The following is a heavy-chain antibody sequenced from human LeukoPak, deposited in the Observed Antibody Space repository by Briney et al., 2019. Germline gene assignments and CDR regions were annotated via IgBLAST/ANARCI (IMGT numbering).Heavy chain of an antibody. Sequence: GGSLRLSCAASGFTFSSYAMSWVRQAPGKGLEWVSAISGSGGSTYYADSVKGRFTISRDNSKNTLYLQMNSLRAEDTAVYYCAKDSVRIAAAXTXXXXYFDYWXXGXLVTV. J-gene: IGHJ4*02. CDR2: ISGSGGST. D-gene: IGHD6-13*01. CDR1: GFTFSSYA. V-gene: IGHV3-23*01. CDR3: AKDSVRIAAAXTXXXXYFDY.